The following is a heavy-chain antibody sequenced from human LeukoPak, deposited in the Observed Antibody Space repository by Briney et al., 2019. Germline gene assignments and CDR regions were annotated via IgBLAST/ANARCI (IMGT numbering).Heavy chain of an antibody. D-gene: IGHD6-13*01. CDR1: GYTFTSYG. Sequence: ASVKVSCKASGYTFTSYGISWVRQAPGQGLEWMGWISAYNGNTNYAQKLQGRVTMTTDTSTSTAYMELRSLRSDDTAVYYCARVRLNALLYGIAAVGTFDYWGQGTLVTVSS. CDR2: ISAYNGNT. V-gene: IGHV1-18*01. J-gene: IGHJ4*02. CDR3: ARVRLNALLYGIAAVGTFDY.